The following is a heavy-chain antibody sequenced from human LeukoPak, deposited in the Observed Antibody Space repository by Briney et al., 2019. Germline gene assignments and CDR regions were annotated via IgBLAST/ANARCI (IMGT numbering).Heavy chain of an antibody. CDR3: AKANDYYDSSGSFDY. CDR2: ISWNSGSI. CDR1: GLTFSSYS. D-gene: IGHD3-22*01. Sequence: GGSLRPSCAASGLTFSSYSMNWVRQAPGKGPEWVSGISWNSGSIGYADSVKGRFTISRDNAKNSLYLQMNSLRAEDTALYYCAKANDYYDSSGSFDYWGQGTLVTVSS. J-gene: IGHJ4*02. V-gene: IGHV3-9*01.